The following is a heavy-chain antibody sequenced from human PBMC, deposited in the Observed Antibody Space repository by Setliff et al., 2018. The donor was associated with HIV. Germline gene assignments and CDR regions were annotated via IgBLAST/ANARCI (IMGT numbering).Heavy chain of an antibody. CDR2: ISGSGGTT. D-gene: IGHD4-17*01. Sequence: PGGSLRLSCAASGFTVSSNYMSWVRQAPGKGLQWVSVISGSGGTTYYADFVKGRFTISRDNSKNTLYLQMISLRAEDMALYYCAKDPRKGGDYGGFDQWGQGTLVTVSS. V-gene: IGHV3-23*01. CDR3: AKDPRKGGDYGGFDQ. J-gene: IGHJ4*02. CDR1: GFTVSSNY.